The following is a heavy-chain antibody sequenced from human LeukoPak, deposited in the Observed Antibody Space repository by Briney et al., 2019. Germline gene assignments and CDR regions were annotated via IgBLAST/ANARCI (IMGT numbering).Heavy chain of an antibody. J-gene: IGHJ4*02. CDR1: GYTFTGYY. Sequence: ASVKVSCKASGYTFTGYYMHWVRQAPGQGLEWMGWINPNSGGTNYAQRFQGRVTMTRDTSISTAYMELSRLRSDDTAVYYCASTYGDYGDYPAWVYWGQGTLVTVSS. D-gene: IGHD4-17*01. CDR2: INPNSGGT. V-gene: IGHV1-2*02. CDR3: ASTYGDYGDYPAWVY.